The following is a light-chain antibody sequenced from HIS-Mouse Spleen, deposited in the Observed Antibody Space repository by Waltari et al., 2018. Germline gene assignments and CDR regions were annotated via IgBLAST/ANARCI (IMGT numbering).Light chain of an antibody. CDR3: QQYNSYPYT. V-gene: IGKV1-5*03. CDR1: QSISSW. J-gene: IGKJ2*01. CDR2: KAF. Sequence: DIQMTQSPSTLSASVGDRVTITCRASQSISSWLAWYQQKPGKAPKLLIYKAFRLESGVPSRFSCSGSVTEFTLTISSLQPDDFATYYCQQYNSYPYTFGQGTKLEIK.